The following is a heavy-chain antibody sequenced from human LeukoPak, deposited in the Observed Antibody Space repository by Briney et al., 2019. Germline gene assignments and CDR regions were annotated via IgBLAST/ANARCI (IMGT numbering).Heavy chain of an antibody. CDR1: GGSISSSSYY. CDR2: IYYSGST. V-gene: IGHV4-39*01. CDR3: AVTMGLVRRWFDP. Sequence: SETLSLTCTVSGGSISSSSYYWGWIRQPPGKGLEWIGSIYYSGSTYYNPSLKSRVTISVDTSKNQFSLKLSSVTAADTAVYYCAVTMGLVRRWFDPWGQGTLVTVSS. D-gene: IGHD6-6*01. J-gene: IGHJ5*02.